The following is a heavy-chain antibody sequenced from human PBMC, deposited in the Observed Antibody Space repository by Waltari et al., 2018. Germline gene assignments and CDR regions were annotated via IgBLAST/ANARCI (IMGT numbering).Heavy chain of an antibody. Sequence: QVQLVQSGAEAKKPGSSVKVSCKSSGGTFANYAISWVRQATGRGVEWMGGILPMFHTSNHAQTFTDIVTITKDESTTTAFMELSGLIFAATAIYYCARTLPPDNKSWHYSFGMDVWGQGTTVTVSS. CDR3: ARTLPPDNKSWHYSFGMDV. D-gene: IGHD2-21*01. CDR1: GGTFANYA. CDR2: ILPMFHTS. V-gene: IGHV1-69*05. J-gene: IGHJ6*02.